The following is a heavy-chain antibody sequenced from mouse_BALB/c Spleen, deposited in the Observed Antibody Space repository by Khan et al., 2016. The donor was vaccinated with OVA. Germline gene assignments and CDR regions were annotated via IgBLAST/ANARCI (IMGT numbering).Heavy chain of an antibody. CDR3: ARSTYRYAIAY. CDR1: GDSITSGY. CDR2: MIYSGNT. D-gene: IGHD2-14*01. J-gene: IGHJ3*01. V-gene: IGHV3-8*02. Sequence: EVQLQESGPSLVKPSQTLSLTCSVTGDSITSGYWSWIRKFPGNKLEYMGYMIYSGNTYYNPSLKRRLSITRHTSKTQYYLQLNSVTTEDTATYYCARSTYRYAIAYWGQGTLVTVSA.